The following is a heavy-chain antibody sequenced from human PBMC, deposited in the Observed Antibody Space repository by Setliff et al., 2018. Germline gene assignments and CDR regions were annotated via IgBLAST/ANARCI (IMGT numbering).Heavy chain of an antibody. CDR2: VTIYNGNT. CDR1: GYTFSNYG. J-gene: IGHJ4*02. CDR3: ARVESMVRGKNILRHFDY. Sequence: ASVKVSCKASGYTFSNYGVTWVRQAPGQGLEWMGWVTIYNGNTKYAQNLQGRLTLTTDISTSTAYMELGSLSTDDTAVYYCARVESMVRGKNILRHFDYWGQGIQVTVSS. D-gene: IGHD3-10*01. V-gene: IGHV1-18*01.